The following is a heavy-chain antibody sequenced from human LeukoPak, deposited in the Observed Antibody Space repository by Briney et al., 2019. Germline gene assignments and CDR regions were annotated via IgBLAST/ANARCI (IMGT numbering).Heavy chain of an antibody. J-gene: IGHJ5*02. Sequence: SETLSLTCTVSGGSISSYYWSWIRQPPGKGLGLIGDIDYSGSTNYNPSLKSRVTISIDTSKNQFSLKLSSVTAADTAVYFCARRAYSSGFFWFDPWGQGTLVTVSS. CDR1: GGSISSYY. D-gene: IGHD6-19*01. CDR3: ARRAYSSGFFWFDP. V-gene: IGHV4-59*08. CDR2: IDYSGST.